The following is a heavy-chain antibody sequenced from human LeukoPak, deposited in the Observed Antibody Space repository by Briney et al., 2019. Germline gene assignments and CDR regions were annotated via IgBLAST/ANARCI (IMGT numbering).Heavy chain of an antibody. D-gene: IGHD3-22*01. Sequence: SETLSLSCAVYGGSFSGYYWSWIRQPPGKGLEWIGEINHSGSTNYNPSLKSRVTISVDTSKNQFSLKLSSVTAADTAVYYCARDKRPSSGYYYFDYWGQGTLVTVSS. J-gene: IGHJ4*02. CDR3: ARDKRPSSGYYYFDY. CDR1: GGSFSGYY. CDR2: INHSGST. V-gene: IGHV4-34*01.